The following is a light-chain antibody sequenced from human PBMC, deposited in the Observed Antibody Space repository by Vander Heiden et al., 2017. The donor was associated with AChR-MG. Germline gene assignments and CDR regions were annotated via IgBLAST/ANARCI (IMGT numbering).Light chain of an antibody. V-gene: IGKV1D-43*01. CDR1: KGISSD. Sequence: AIRMTQSPFSLSASVGDRVTITCWASKGISSDIAGDQQKPAKDPKLFIYYASSLPSWVPPRFSGSGSETDYTRTNSGLQPEDCSTLLYYRPFGPGTKVDI. CDR2: YAS. J-gene: IGKJ3*01. CDR3: YRP.